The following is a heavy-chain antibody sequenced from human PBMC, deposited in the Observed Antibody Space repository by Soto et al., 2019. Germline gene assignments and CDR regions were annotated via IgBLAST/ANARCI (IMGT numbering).Heavy chain of an antibody. CDR1: EDTFRNYA. Sequence: QVDLVQSGAEAKKPGSSVKVSCQSSEDTFRNYAISWMRQAPGQGLEWMGVIIPIFGTANYAQKFQGRVTITADTSANTVYLELSCLRSEDTAVYYCASTKYDSSAYYYWYLGLWGRGTLVTVSS. D-gene: IGHD3-22*01. V-gene: IGHV1-69*06. CDR2: IIPIFGTA. J-gene: IGHJ2*01. CDR3: ASTKYDSSAYYYWYLGL.